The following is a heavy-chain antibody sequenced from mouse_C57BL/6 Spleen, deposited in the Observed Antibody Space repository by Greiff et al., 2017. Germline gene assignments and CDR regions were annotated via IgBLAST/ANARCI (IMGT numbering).Heavy chain of an antibody. D-gene: IGHD1-1*01. CDR2: IDPSDSET. Sequence: QVQLKQPGAELVRPGSSVKLSCQASGYTFTSYWMHWVKQRPIQGLEWIGNIDPSDSETPYNQKFKDKATLTVDKSSSTAYMQLSSLTAEDSAVYYCARKPMDYGSLDYWGQGTTLTVSS. CDR3: ARKPMDYGSLDY. J-gene: IGHJ2*01. V-gene: IGHV1-52*01. CDR1: GYTFTSYW.